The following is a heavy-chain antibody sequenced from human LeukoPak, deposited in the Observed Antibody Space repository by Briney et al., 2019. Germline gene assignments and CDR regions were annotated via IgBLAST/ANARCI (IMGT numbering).Heavy chain of an antibody. CDR2: INAGNGNT. J-gene: IGHJ4*02. CDR3: ARTVPAAHYSDY. V-gene: IGHV1-3*01. CDR1: GYTFTSYA. D-gene: IGHD2-2*01. Sequence: ASVKVSCKASGYTFTSYAMHWVRQAPGQRLEWMGWINAGNGNTKYSQKFQGRVTITRDTSASTAYMELSSLRSEDTAVYYCARTVPAAHYSDYWGQGSLVTVSS.